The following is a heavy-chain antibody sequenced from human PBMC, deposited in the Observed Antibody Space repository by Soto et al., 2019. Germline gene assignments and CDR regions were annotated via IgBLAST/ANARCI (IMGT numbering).Heavy chain of an antibody. V-gene: IGHV3-73*02. CDR3: RVEAHDYGDLLLDY. CDR1: GFTFSGSA. D-gene: IGHD4-17*01. CDR2: IRSKANSYAT. J-gene: IGHJ4*02. Sequence: EVQLVESGGGLVQPGGSLKLSCAASGFTFSGSAMHWVRQASGKGLEWVGRIRSKANSYATAYAASVKGRFTISRDDSKNTAYLQMNSLKTEDTAVYYCRVEAHDYGDLLLDYWGQGTLVTVSS.